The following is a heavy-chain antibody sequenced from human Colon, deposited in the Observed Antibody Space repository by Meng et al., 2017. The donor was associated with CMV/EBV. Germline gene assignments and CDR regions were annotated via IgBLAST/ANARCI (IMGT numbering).Heavy chain of an antibody. D-gene: IGHD3-22*01. CDR2: INTDGSSI. J-gene: IGHJ3*01. CDR3: TRDRLPYYYDSSGYFLDVFDV. CDR1: GFIVNSYW. Sequence: GESLKISCAASGFIVNSYWMHWVRQTPGKGLEWVSRINTDGSSITYADSVKGRFTISRDHAKSTLYLQMNSLRAEDTAVYYCTRDRLPYYYDSSGYFLDVFDVWGQGTVVTVSS. V-gene: IGHV3-74*03.